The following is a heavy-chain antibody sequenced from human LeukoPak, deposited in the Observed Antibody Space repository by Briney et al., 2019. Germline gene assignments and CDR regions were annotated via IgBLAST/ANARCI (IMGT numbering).Heavy chain of an antibody. V-gene: IGHV1-2*01. CDR1: GYTFTGYY. CDR3: VRDYSRGYSYVADF. J-gene: IGHJ4*02. CDR2: INPKSGGT. Sequence: ASVKVSCKASGYTFTGYYMHWVRQAPGQGLEWMGRINPKSGGTKYVQKFQGRVTITRDTAISTDYMELRTQRDDDTGVYYCVRDYSRGYSYVADFWGQRTLVSVSS. D-gene: IGHD5-18*01.